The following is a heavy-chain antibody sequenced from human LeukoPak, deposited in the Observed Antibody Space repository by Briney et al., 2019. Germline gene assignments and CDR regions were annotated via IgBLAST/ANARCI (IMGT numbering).Heavy chain of an antibody. CDR1: GYTFTGYY. CDR2: INPNSGGT. CDR3: ARASFYCSSTSCYFEY. J-gene: IGHJ4*02. V-gene: IGHV1-2*02. Sequence: GASVKVSCKASGYTFTGYYMHWVRQAPGQGLEWMGWINPNSGGTNYAQKFQGRVTMTRDTSINTAYMELSRLRADDTAVYYCARASFYCSSTSCYFEYWGQGTLVTVSS. D-gene: IGHD2-2*01.